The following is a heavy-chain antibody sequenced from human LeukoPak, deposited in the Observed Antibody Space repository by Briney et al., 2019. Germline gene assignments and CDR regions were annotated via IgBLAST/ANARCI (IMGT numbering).Heavy chain of an antibody. V-gene: IGHV4-59*01. CDR3: ATNCSSTSCHNYMDA. CDR2: IYYSGST. J-gene: IGHJ6*03. CDR1: GGSISSYY. Sequence: PSETLSLTCTVSGGSISSYYWSWIRQPPGKGLEWIAYIYYSGSTNYNPSLKSRVTISVDTSKNQFSLKLSSVTAAETAVYYCATNCSSTSCHNYMDAWGKGTTVTVSS. D-gene: IGHD2-2*02.